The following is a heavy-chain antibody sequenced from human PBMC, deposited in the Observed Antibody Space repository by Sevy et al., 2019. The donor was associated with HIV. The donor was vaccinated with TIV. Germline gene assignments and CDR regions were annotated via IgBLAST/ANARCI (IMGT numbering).Heavy chain of an antibody. J-gene: IGHJ6*02. CDR2: IDSGGST. Sequence: GGSLRLSCEASGFTVSGNYMPWVRLAPGKGLEWVSLIDSGGSTYYADSVKGGFTISRDNAKNTLYLQMNALRAEDTAVYFCARDRYYDASGYYYYYYGMDVWGQGTTVTVSS. CDR3: ARDRYYDASGYYYYYYGMDV. CDR1: GFTVSGNY. D-gene: IGHD3-22*01. V-gene: IGHV3-66*01.